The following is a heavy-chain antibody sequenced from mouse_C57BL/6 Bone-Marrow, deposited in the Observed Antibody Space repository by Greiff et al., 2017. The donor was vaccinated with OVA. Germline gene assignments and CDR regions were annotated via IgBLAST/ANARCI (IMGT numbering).Heavy chain of an antibody. Sequence: EVQLVESGGGLVQPKGSLKLSCAASGFSFNTYAMNWVRQAPGKGLEWVARIRSKSNNYATYYADSVKDRFTISRDDSESMLYLQMNNLKTEDTAMYYCVRQIYGNYYFDYWGQGTTLTVSS. CDR3: VRQIYGNYYFDY. V-gene: IGHV10-1*01. CDR1: GFSFNTYA. J-gene: IGHJ2*01. CDR2: IRSKSNNYAT. D-gene: IGHD2-1*01.